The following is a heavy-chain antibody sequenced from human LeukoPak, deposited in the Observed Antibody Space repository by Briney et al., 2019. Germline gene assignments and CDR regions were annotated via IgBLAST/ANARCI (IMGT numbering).Heavy chain of an antibody. CDR2: ISWNSGSI. J-gene: IGHJ4*02. CDR3: AKDGYSSSWYEAGFDY. V-gene: IGHV3-9*01. CDR1: GFTFSSYE. Sequence: PGGSLRLSCAASGFTFSSYEMNWVRQAPGKGLEWVSGISWNSGSIGYADSVKGRFTISRDNAKNSLYLQMNSLRAEDTALYYCAKDGYSSSWYEAGFDYWGQGTLVTVSS. D-gene: IGHD6-13*01.